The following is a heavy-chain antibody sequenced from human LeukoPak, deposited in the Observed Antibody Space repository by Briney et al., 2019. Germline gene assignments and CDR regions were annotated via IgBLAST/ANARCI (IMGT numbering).Heavy chain of an antibody. CDR1: GFTFSSYW. J-gene: IGHJ6*02. V-gene: IGHV3-74*01. D-gene: IGHD3-22*01. CDR2: IKSDGSRT. Sequence: GGSLRLSCGASGFTFSSYWMHWVRQAPGKGLVWVSRIKSDGSRTDYADSVKGRFIISRDNAKNTLYLQMSSLRVEDTAVYYCARDSYYYDDRGSHYYGIDVWGHGTRSPSP. CDR3: ARDSYYYDDRGSHYYGIDV.